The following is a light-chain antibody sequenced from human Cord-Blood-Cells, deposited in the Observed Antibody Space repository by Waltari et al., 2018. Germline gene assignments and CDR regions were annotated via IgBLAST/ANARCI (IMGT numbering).Light chain of an antibody. CDR2: AAS. CDR3: QKYNSALT. V-gene: IGKV1-27*01. J-gene: IGKJ5*01. Sequence: IQMTQSPSSLSASVGDRVTITCRASQGISNYLAWYKQEPGKVPKLLVYAASTLQSGVPSRFSGSGSGTDFTLTISSLQPEDVATYYCQKYNSALTFGQGHDWRLN. CDR1: QGISNY.